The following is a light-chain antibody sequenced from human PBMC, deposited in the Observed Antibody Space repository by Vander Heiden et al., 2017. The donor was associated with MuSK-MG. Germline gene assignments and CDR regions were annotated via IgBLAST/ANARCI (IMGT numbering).Light chain of an antibody. J-gene: IGKJ1*01. CDR1: QSVSSSF. Sequence: EIVLTQSPGTLSLSPGERATLSCRASQSVSSSFLAWYQQKPGQAPRLLIYGASSRATGIPDRFSGSGSGTDFTLIISRLEPEDFAVYYCHQYSTSPRTFGHGTKVEIK. V-gene: IGKV3-20*01. CDR2: GAS. CDR3: HQYSTSPRT.